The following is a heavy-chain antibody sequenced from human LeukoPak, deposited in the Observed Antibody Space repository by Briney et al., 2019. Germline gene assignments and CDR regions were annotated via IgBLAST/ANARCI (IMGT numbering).Heavy chain of an antibody. CDR3: ASVKVRYSGYDHFDY. V-gene: IGHV3-48*03. CDR1: GFTFSSYE. Sequence: GGSLRLSCAASGFTFSSYEMNWVRQAPGKGLEWVSYISSSGSTIYYADSVKGRFTISRDNAKNSLYLQMNSLRAEDTAVYYCASVKVRYSGYDHFDYWGQGTLVTVSS. J-gene: IGHJ4*02. CDR2: ISSSGSTI. D-gene: IGHD5-12*01.